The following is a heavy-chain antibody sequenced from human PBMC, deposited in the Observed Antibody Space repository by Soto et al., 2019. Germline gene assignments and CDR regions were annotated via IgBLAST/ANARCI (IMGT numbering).Heavy chain of an antibody. CDR2: ISSSGSTI. J-gene: IGHJ6*03. Sequence: GGSLRLSCAASGFTFSDYYMSWIRQAPGKGLEWVSYISSSGSTIYYADSVKGRFTISRDNAKNSLYLQMNSLRAEDTAVYYCARSGWFGGKDRPYYYYYYMDVWGKGATVTVSS. V-gene: IGHV3-11*01. CDR3: ARSGWFGGKDRPYYYYYYMDV. CDR1: GFTFSDYY. D-gene: IGHD3-10*01.